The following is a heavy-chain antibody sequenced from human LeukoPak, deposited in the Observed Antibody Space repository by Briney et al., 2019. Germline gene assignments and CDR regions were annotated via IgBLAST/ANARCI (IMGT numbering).Heavy chain of an antibody. Sequence: ASVKVSCKASGYTFTSYDINWVRQATGQGLEWMGRMNPNSGNTGYAQKFQGRVTMTRNTSISTAYMELSSLRSEDTAVYYCARLLRGSTSRIKKYYYYYYMDVWGKGTTVTVSS. CDR1: GYTFTSYD. CDR2: MNPNSGNT. D-gene: IGHD2-2*01. CDR3: ARLLRGSTSRIKKYYYYYYMDV. V-gene: IGHV1-8*01. J-gene: IGHJ6*03.